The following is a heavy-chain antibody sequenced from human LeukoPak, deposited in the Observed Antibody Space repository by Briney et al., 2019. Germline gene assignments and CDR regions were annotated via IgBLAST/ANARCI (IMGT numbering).Heavy chain of an antibody. CDR2: IYYSGST. V-gene: IGHV4-31*03. J-gene: IGHJ6*02. D-gene: IGHD3-10*01. Sequence: SETLSLTCTVSGGSISSGGYYWSWIRQHPGKGLEWIGYIYYSGSTYYNPSLKSRVTTSVDTSKNQFSLKLSSVTAADTAVYYCAREAPQLRFDYYYGMDVWGQGTTVTVSS. CDR3: AREAPQLRFDYYYGMDV. CDR1: GGSISSGGYY.